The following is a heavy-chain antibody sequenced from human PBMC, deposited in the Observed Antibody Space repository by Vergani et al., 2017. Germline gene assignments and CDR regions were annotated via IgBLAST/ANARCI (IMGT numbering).Heavy chain of an antibody. D-gene: IGHD6-19*01. Sequence: EVQLVESGGGLVKPGGSLRLSCAASGFTFSSYSMNWVRQAPGKGLEWVSSISSSSSYIYYADSVKGRFTISRDNAKNSLYLQMNSLRAEDTAVYYCARRWYSSGWYLFDPWGQGTLVTVSS. J-gene: IGHJ5*02. CDR3: ARRWYSSGWYLFDP. V-gene: IGHV3-21*01. CDR2: ISSSSSYI. CDR1: GFTFSSYS.